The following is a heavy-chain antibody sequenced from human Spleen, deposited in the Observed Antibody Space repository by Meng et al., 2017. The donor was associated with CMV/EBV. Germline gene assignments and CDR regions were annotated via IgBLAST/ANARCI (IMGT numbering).Heavy chain of an antibody. D-gene: IGHD3-3*01. J-gene: IGHJ4*02. CDR2: ISFDGNNK. V-gene: IGHV3-30*04. Sequence: GESLKISCAASGFTFNTYAVHWVRQAPGKGLEWVAVISFDGNNKYFADSVKGRFTITRDNSKNTLYLQMNSLRREDTAVYYCARGANYEFWSGYDYFDYWGQGAQVTVSS. CDR1: GFTFNTYA. CDR3: ARGANYEFWSGYDYFDY.